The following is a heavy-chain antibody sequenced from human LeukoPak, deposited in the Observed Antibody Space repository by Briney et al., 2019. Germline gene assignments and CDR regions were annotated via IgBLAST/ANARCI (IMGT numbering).Heavy chain of an antibody. CDR3: ARIEGYLDY. J-gene: IGHJ4*02. CDR1: GYSISSGYY. V-gene: IGHV4-38-2*01. D-gene: IGHD2-21*01. CDR2: IYHSGST. Sequence: SETLSLTCVVSGYSISSGYYWGWIRQPPGKGLEWIGSIYHSGSTYYNPSLKSRVTLSVDTSKNQFSLKLSSVTATDMAVYYCARIEGYLDYWGQGTLVTVSS.